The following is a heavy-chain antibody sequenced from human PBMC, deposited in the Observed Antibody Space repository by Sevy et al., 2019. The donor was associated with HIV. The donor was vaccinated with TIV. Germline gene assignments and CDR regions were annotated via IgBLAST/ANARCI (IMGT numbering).Heavy chain of an antibody. Sequence: GGSLRLSCAASGFSFSFHGMHWVRQAPGKGLEWVAFIWHDGSKKYFADSVKGRFTISRDNSKNTLFLQMNSVSVEDTAVYYGASETDNSARWLDPWGQGTLVTVSS. D-gene: IGHD4-4*01. CDR3: ASETDNSARWLDP. CDR1: GFSFSFHG. J-gene: IGHJ5*02. V-gene: IGHV3-33*01. CDR2: IWHDGSKK.